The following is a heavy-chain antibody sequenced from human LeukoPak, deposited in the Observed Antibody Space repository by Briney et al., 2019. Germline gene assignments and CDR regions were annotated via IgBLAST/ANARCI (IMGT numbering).Heavy chain of an antibody. J-gene: IGHJ3*02. CDR3: ARGGDYSGTAFDI. CDR2: IDGDESGT. V-gene: IGHV3-74*01. CDR1: GFTFSSYA. D-gene: IGHD1-14*01. Sequence: PGGSLRLSCAASGFTFSSYAMSWVRQTPGEGLVWVARIDGDESGTIYADSVKGRFTISRDTAKNTLYLQMSRLRAEDTAVYFCARGGDYSGTAFDIWGQGTMVTVSS.